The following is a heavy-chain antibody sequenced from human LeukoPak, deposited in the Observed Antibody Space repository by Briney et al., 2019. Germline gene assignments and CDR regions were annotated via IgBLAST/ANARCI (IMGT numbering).Heavy chain of an antibody. CDR2: LSYSGST. D-gene: IGHD2-2*03. CDR1: GGSISSYY. CDR3: ARDYDGYCSSTSCYHDWFDP. J-gene: IGHJ5*02. Sequence: SETLSLTCTVSGGSISSYYWSWIRQPPGKGLEWVGYLSYSGSTNYNPSLKSRVTLSVDTSKNQFSLKLSSVTAADTAVYHCARDYDGYCSSTSCYHDWFDPWGQGTLVTVSS. V-gene: IGHV4-59*01.